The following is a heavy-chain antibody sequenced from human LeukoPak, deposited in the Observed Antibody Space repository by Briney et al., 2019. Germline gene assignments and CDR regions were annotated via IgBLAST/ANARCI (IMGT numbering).Heavy chain of an antibody. Sequence: GGSLRLSCAASGFNVNNNYMSWVRQAPGKGLEWVSVIYSGGSTYYTDSVKGRFTISRDNSKNALYLQMNSLKAEDTAVYYCARGASLYSSGWYYAYWGQGTLVTVSS. CDR3: ARGASLYSSGWYYAY. J-gene: IGHJ4*02. V-gene: IGHV3-66*02. CDR1: GFNVNNNY. D-gene: IGHD6-19*01. CDR2: IYSGGST.